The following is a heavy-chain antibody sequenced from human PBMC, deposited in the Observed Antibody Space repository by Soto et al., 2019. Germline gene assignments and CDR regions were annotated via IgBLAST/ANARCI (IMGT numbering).Heavy chain of an antibody. V-gene: IGHV4-59*01. D-gene: IGHD3-3*01. Sequence: PSETLSLTCTVSGGSISSYYWSWIRQPPGKGLEWIGYIYYSGSTNYNPSLKSRVTISVDTSKNQFSLRLSSVTAADTAIYYCATRITVFGLLIPQFDPWGQGTQVSVSS. CDR3: ATRITVFGLLIPQFDP. J-gene: IGHJ5*02. CDR1: GGSISSYY. CDR2: IYYSGST.